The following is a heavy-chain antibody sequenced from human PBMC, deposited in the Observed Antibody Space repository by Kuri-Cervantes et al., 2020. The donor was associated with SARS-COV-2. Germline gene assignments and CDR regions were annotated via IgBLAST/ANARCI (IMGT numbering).Heavy chain of an antibody. CDR3: AKDYRITMVRVGAFDI. CDR1: GFTFSSYA. Sequence: GESLKISCAASGFTFSSYAMSRVRQAPGKGLEWVSAISGSGGSTYYADSVKGRFTISRDNSKDTLYLQMNSLRAEDTAVYYCAKDYRITMVRVGAFDIWGQGTMVTVSS. J-gene: IGHJ3*02. CDR2: ISGSGGST. V-gene: IGHV3-23*01. D-gene: IGHD3-10*01.